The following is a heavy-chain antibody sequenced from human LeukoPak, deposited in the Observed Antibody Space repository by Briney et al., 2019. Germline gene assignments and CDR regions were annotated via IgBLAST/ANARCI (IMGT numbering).Heavy chain of an antibody. J-gene: IGHJ3*02. CDR2: ISAYNGNT. D-gene: IGHD6-19*01. CDR3: ARDLYSSGWYPNAFDI. CDR1: GYTFTSYG. Sequence: ASVKVSCKASGYTFTSYGISWVRQAPGQGLEWMGWISAYNGNTNYAQKLQGRVTMTTDTSTSTAYMELRSLRSDDTAVYYCARDLYSSGWYPNAFDIWGQGTMATVSS. V-gene: IGHV1-18*01.